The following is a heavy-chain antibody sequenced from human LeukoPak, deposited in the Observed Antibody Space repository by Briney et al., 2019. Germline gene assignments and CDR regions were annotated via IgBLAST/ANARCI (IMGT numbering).Heavy chain of an antibody. D-gene: IGHD3-10*01. CDR3: VRDRNYYGSGTSPYYYYYGMDV. J-gene: IGHJ6*02. CDR2: ISYDGSNK. Sequence: GRSLRLSCAASGFTFSDYAMHWVREAPGKGLEWVAVISYDGSNKCYADSVKGRFTISRDNSKNTVYLQMSSLRTEDTAVYFCVRDRNYYGSGTSPYYYYYGMDVWGQGTTVTVSS. CDR1: GFTFSDYA. V-gene: IGHV3-30-3*01.